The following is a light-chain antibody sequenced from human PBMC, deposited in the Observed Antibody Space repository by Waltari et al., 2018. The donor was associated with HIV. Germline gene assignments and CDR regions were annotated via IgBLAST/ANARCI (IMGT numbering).Light chain of an antibody. J-gene: IGKJ1*01. CDR2: KAS. Sequence: DIQMTQSPSTLSASVGDSVTITCRASQSISSWLDWYQQKPGKAPKLLIYKASSLESGVPSRFSGSGSGTEFTLTISSLQPDDFATYYCQQYNSYWTFGQGTKVEIK. CDR3: QQYNSYWT. CDR1: QSISSW. V-gene: IGKV1-5*03.